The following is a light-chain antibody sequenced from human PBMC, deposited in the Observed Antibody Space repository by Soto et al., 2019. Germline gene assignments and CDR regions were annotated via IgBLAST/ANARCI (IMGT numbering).Light chain of an antibody. V-gene: IGKV3-15*01. CDR1: QSVRSN. J-gene: IGKJ1*01. Sequence: EILMTQSPATLSVSPGERATLSCGASQSVRSNLAWYQQKPGQAPRLLIYRASTRATGIPARFSGSGSGTEFTLTISSLQSEDFEFYYCQQYNNWPWTFGQGTKVDIK. CDR2: RAS. CDR3: QQYNNWPWT.